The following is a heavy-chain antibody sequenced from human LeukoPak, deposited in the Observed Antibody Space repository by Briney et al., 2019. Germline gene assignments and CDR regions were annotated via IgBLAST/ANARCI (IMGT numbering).Heavy chain of an antibody. Sequence: GRSLRLSCAASGFTFSSYAMHWVRQAPGKGLEWVAVISYDGSNKYYADSVKGRFTISRDNSKNTLYLQMNSLRAEDTAVCYCARVRIAAAGTPYYMDVWGKGTTVTVSS. D-gene: IGHD6-13*01. CDR2: ISYDGSNK. CDR1: GFTFSSYA. CDR3: ARVRIAAAGTPYYMDV. J-gene: IGHJ6*03. V-gene: IGHV3-30*01.